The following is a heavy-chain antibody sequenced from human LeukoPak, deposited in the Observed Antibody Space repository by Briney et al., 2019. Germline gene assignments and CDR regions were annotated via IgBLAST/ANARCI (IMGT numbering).Heavy chain of an antibody. V-gene: IGHV3-23*01. CDR2: ISGSGGST. D-gene: IGHD3-16*02. CDR3: AKDGSIMITFGGVIAYD. Sequence: PGGSLRLSWAASGFTFSSYAMSWVRQAPGKGLEWVSAISGSGGSTYYADSVKGRFTISRDNSKNTLYLQMNSLRAEDTAVYYCAKDGSIMITFGGVIAYDWGQGTLVTVSS. CDR1: GFTFSSYA. J-gene: IGHJ1*01.